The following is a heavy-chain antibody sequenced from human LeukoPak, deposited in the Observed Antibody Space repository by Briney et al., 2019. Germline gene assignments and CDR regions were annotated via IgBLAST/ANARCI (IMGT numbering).Heavy chain of an antibody. CDR1: GFTFSSYG. CDR3: AKDRCSSTSCYYDAFDI. CDR2: IRYDGSNK. Sequence: GGSLRLSCAASGFTFSSYGMHWFRQAPGKGLEWVAFIRYDGSNKYYADSVKGRFTISRDNSKNTLYLQMNSLRAEDTAVYYCAKDRCSSTSCYYDAFDIWGQGTMVTVSS. J-gene: IGHJ3*02. V-gene: IGHV3-30*02. D-gene: IGHD2-2*01.